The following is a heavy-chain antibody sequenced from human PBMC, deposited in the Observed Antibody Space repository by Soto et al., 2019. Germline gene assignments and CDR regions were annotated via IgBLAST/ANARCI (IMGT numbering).Heavy chain of an antibody. Sequence: EVQLVESGGGLVQPGGSLRLSCAASGFTVSSNYISWVRQAPGKGLEWVSVIYSGGSTYYADSVKGRFTISRHNSKNTLYLQMNSLRAEDTAVYYCARRSVMAAFDIWGQGTMVTVSS. CDR1: GFTVSSNY. V-gene: IGHV3-53*04. CDR2: IYSGGST. D-gene: IGHD2-21*01. CDR3: ARRSVMAAFDI. J-gene: IGHJ3*02.